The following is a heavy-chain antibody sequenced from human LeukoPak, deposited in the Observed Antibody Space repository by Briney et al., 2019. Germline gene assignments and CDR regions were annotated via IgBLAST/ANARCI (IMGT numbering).Heavy chain of an antibody. CDR1: GGSFSGYY. Sequence: SETLSLTCAVYGGSFSGYYWSWIRQPPGKGLEWIGEINHSGSTNYNPSLKSRVTISVDTSKNQFSLKLSSVTAADTAVYYCARRRRDGYNSSFDYWGQGTLVTVSS. V-gene: IGHV4-34*01. CDR3: ARRRRDGYNSSFDY. D-gene: IGHD5-12*01. CDR2: INHSGST. J-gene: IGHJ4*02.